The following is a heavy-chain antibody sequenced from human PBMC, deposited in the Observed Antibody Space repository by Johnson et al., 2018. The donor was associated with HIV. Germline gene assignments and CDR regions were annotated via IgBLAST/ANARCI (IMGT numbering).Heavy chain of an antibody. Sequence: QVQLVESRGVLVQPGGSLRLSCAASGFTVSSNAMSWVRQAPGKGLEWVAFIRYDGSNKYYADSVKGRFTISRDNSKNTLYLQMNSLRAEDTAVYYCAKDLRVYTCDAFDIWGQGTMVTVSS. CDR1: GFTVSSNA. CDR2: IRYDGSNK. CDR3: AKDLRVYTCDAFDI. V-gene: IGHV3-30*02. J-gene: IGHJ3*02. D-gene: IGHD5/OR15-5a*01.